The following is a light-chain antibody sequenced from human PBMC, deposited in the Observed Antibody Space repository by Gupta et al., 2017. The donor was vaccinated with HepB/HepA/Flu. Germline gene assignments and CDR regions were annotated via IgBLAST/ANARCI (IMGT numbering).Light chain of an antibody. CDR2: DVS. V-gene: IGLV2-14*03. J-gene: IGLJ2*01. CDR1: SSDVGGYNY. CDR3: SSYTSSSTVV. Sequence: QSALTQPASVSGSPGQPITISCTGTSSDVGGYNYVSWYQQHPGKAPKLIIYDVSNRPSGVSNRFSGSKPGNTASLTISGLQAEDEADYYCSSYTSSSTVVFGGGTKLTVL.